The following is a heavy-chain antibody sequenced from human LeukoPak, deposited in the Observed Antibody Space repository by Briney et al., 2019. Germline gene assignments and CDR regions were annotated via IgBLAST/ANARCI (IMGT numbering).Heavy chain of an antibody. V-gene: IGHV3-48*04. CDR1: GFTFSSYS. D-gene: IGHD2-21*01. Sequence: GGSLRLSCAASGFTFSSYSMNWVRQAPGKGLEWVSYISSSGSTIYYADSVKGRFTIYRDNAKNSLYLQMNSLRAEDTAVYYCARDRLACDYWGQGTLVTVSS. CDR2: ISSSGSTI. J-gene: IGHJ4*02. CDR3: ARDRLACDY.